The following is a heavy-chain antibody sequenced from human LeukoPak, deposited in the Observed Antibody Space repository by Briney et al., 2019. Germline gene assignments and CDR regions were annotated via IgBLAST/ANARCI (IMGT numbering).Heavy chain of an antibody. CDR2: IKQDGSEK. Sequence: PGGSLRLSCAASGFTFSSYWMSWVRQAPGKGLEWVANIKQDGSEKYCVDSVKGRFTISRDNAKNSLYLQMNSLRAEDTAVYYCARERGSSLVDYWGQGTLVTVSS. D-gene: IGHD6-6*01. V-gene: IGHV3-7*01. CDR3: ARERGSSLVDY. J-gene: IGHJ4*02. CDR1: GFTFSSYW.